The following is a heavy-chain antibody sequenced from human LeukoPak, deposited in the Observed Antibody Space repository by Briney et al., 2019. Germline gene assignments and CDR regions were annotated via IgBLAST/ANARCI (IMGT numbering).Heavy chain of an antibody. D-gene: IGHD2-15*01. CDR2: INHDGSDT. J-gene: IGHJ5*02. Sequence: GGSLRLSCAASGFTFKLYWMHWVRHVPGRGPVWVSRINHDGSDTIYADSVRGRFTISRDDAKNTLYLQMNNLRAEDTAVYYCVRGGPSTWSWGQGTLVTVSS. V-gene: IGHV3-74*01. CDR1: GFTFKLYW. CDR3: VRGGPSTWS.